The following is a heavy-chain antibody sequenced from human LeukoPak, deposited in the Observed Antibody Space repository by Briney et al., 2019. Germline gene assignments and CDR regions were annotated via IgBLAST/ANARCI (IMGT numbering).Heavy chain of an antibody. CDR2: IKGDERST. V-gene: IGHV3-74*01. CDR1: GFTFSCYW. CDR3: VRGQLWSYYHDY. D-gene: IGHD5-18*01. J-gene: IGHJ4*02. Sequence: GGSLRLSCAASGFTFSCYWLHWVRQAPGKGLVWVSRIKGDERSTNYADSVKGRFTISRDNAKNTVYLEMNSLRAEDTAVYYCVRGQLWSYYHDYWGQGTLVTVSS.